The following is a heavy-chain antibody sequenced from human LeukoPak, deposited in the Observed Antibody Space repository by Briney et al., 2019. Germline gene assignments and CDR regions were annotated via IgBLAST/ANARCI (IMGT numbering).Heavy chain of an antibody. D-gene: IGHD3-16*01. V-gene: IGHV6-1*01. CDR3: ARGGGHGRTSVNYFD. CDR2: TYYRSKWYS. Sequence: SQTLSLTCAISGDSVSSSSAAWTWIRQSPSRGLEWLGRTYYRSKWYSDYAVSVISRITINPDTSKNQFSLQLSSVTPEDTAVSYGARGGGHGRTSVNYFDIGAREPWSPSPQ. CDR1: GDSVSSSSAA. J-gene: IGHJ4*02.